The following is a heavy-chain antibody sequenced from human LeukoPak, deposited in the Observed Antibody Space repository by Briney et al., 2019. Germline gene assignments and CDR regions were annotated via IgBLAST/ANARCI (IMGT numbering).Heavy chain of an antibody. Sequence: TETLSLTCTVSGYSITSGYYWAWIRQSPGKGLEWIGSIYHSGNTYYNPSLKSRVIILVDTSKNQSSLQPGSVTPTDTAVYYCARAGYCSGVSCYSAVPGKYWGQGALVTVSS. CDR2: IYHSGNT. CDR3: ARAGYCSGVSCYSAVPGKY. CDR1: GYSITSGYY. V-gene: IGHV4-38-2*02. D-gene: IGHD2-15*01. J-gene: IGHJ4*02.